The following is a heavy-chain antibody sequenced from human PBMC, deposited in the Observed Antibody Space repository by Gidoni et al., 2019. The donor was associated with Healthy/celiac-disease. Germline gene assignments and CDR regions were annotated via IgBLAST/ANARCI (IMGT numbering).Heavy chain of an antibody. V-gene: IGHV3-33*01. Sequence: AVIWYDGSNKYYADSVKGRFTISRDNSKNTLYLQMNSLRAEDTAVYYCARDAQYVAAAGYYYYYGMDVWGQGTTVTVSS. CDR2: IWYDGSNK. D-gene: IGHD6-13*01. J-gene: IGHJ6*02. CDR3: ARDAQYVAAAGYYYYYGMDV.